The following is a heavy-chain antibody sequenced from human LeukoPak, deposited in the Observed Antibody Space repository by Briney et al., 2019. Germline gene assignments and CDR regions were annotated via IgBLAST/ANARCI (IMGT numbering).Heavy chain of an antibody. D-gene: IGHD2-15*01. V-gene: IGHV4-34*01. CDR2: INHSGST. J-gene: IGHJ4*02. CDR1: GGSFSGYY. Sequence: SETLSLTCAVYGGSFSGYYWSWIRQPPGKGLEWIGEINHSGSTNYNPSLKSRVTISVDTSKNQFSLKLSSVTAADTAVYYCASSSPNCSSGSCYFGYWGQGTLVTVSS. CDR3: ASSSPNCSSGSCYFGY.